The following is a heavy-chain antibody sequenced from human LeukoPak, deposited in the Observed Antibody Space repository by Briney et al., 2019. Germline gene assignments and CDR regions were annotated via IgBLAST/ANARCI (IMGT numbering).Heavy chain of an antibody. J-gene: IGHJ6*02. Sequence: SETLSLTCTVSGGSVSSGSYYWSWIRQPPGKGLEWIGYIYYSGSTYYNPSLKSRVTISVDTSKNQFSLKLSSVTAADTAVYYCARGVAATPHYYYGMDVWGQGTTVTVSS. D-gene: IGHD2-15*01. V-gene: IGHV4-31*03. CDR1: GGSVSSGSYY. CDR3: ARGVAATPHYYYGMDV. CDR2: IYYSGST.